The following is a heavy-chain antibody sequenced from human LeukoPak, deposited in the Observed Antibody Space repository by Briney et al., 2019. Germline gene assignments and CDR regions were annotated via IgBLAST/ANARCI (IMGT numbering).Heavy chain of an antibody. CDR3: AREASLNYMDV. Sequence: TGGSLRLSCAASGSTFSSYWMSWVRQAPGKGLEWVANINQDGSEKYYVDSVKGRFTISRDNAKNSLYLQMNSLRAEDTAVYYCAREASLNYMDVWGKGATVTVSS. V-gene: IGHV3-7*01. CDR2: INQDGSEK. J-gene: IGHJ6*04. CDR1: GSTFSSYW. D-gene: IGHD5-24*01.